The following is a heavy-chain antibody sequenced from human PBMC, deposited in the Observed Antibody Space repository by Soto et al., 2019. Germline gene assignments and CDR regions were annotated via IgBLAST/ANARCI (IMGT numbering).Heavy chain of an antibody. D-gene: IGHD3-16*01. V-gene: IGHV4-59*08. J-gene: IGHJ4*02. CDR1: CGYFSPNG. CDR3: ARQWGDYVWEY. Sequence: SEIMCVTCTVSCGYFSPNGCSWIRQPPGKGLEWIGYIYYSGSTNYNPSLKSRVTISVDTSKNQFSLKLSSVTAADTAVYYCARQWGDYVWEYWGKGTLVPGSS. CDR2: IYYSGST.